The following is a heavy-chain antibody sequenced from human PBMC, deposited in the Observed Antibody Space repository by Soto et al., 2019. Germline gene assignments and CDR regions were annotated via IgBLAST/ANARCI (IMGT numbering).Heavy chain of an antibody. CDR3: ARRYGAAFDI. D-gene: IGHD4-17*01. V-gene: IGHV4-59*08. CDR2: IYYSGST. Sequence: QVQLQESGPGLVKPSETLSLTCTVSGGSISSYYWSWIWQPPGKGLEWIGYIYYSGSTNYNPSLKSRVTISVDTSKNQFSLKLSSVTAADTAVYYCARRYGAAFDIWGQGTTVTVSS. CDR1: GGSISSYY. J-gene: IGHJ3*02.